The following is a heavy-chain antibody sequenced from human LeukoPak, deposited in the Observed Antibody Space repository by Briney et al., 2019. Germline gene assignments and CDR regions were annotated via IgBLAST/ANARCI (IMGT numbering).Heavy chain of an antibody. Sequence: GRSLRLSCAASGFTFSSYSMNWVRQAPGKGLEWVSYISSSSSTIYYADSVKGRFTISRDNAKNSLYLQMNSLRAEDTAVYYCARGVVPAAVDYWGQGTLVTVSS. CDR1: GFTFSSYS. J-gene: IGHJ4*02. V-gene: IGHV3-48*01. D-gene: IGHD2-2*01. CDR3: ARGVVPAAVDY. CDR2: ISSSSSTI.